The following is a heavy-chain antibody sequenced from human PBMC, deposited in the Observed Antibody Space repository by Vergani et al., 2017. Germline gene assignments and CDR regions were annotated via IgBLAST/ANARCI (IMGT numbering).Heavy chain of an antibody. J-gene: IGHJ2*01. V-gene: IGHV1-69-2*01. Sequence: EVQLVQSGAEVKKPGATVKISCKVSGYTFTDYYMHWVQQAPGKGREWMGLVDPEDGETIYAEKFQGRVTITADTSTDTAYMELSSLKASDTAMYYCARLLDWYFDLWGRGTLVTVSS. CDR1: GYTFTDYY. CDR2: VDPEDGET. CDR3: ARLLDWYFDL. D-gene: IGHD2-21*02.